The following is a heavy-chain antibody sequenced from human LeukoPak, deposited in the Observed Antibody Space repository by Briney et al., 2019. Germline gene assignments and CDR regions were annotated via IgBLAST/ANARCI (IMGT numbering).Heavy chain of an antibody. CDR2: ISAYNANT. CDR1: GYTFTNFG. Sequence: ASVKVSCKASGYTFTNFGITWVRQAPGQGLEWMGWISAYNANTNYAQKLQGRVTMTTDTSTSTAYMELRSLRSDDTAVYYCARVYGGAAAVINFDYWGQGTLVTVSS. D-gene: IGHD6-13*01. CDR3: ARVYGGAAAVINFDY. V-gene: IGHV1-18*01. J-gene: IGHJ4*02.